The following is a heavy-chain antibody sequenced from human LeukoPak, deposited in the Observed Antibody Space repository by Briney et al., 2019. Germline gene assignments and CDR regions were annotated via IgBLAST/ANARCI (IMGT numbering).Heavy chain of an antibody. CDR2: INHSGST. J-gene: IGHJ5*02. V-gene: IGHV4-34*01. Sequence: SETLSLTCAVYGGSFSGYYWSWIRQPPGKGLEWIGEINHSGSTNYNPSLKSRVTISVDTSKNQFSLKLSSVTAADTAVYYCARHILVGHDIYVWGSYPYRNWFDPWGQGTLVTVSS. CDR1: GGSFSGYY. CDR3: ARHILVGHDIYVWGSYPYRNWFDP. D-gene: IGHD3-16*02.